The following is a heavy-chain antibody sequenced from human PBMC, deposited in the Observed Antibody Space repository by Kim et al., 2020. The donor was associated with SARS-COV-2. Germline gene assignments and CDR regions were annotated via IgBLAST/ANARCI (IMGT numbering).Heavy chain of an antibody. V-gene: IGHV3-7*01. D-gene: IGHD2-21*01. J-gene: IGHJ4*02. CDR1: GLSFSTSW. CDR2: IREDGSAQ. CDR3: ARYSIGSRSFDY. Sequence: GGSLRLSCAASGLSFSTSWMGWVRQAPGKGLEWAASIREDGSAQFYLDSVKGRFTTSRDNAQNSVSLQMNTFRAEDTAVHYCARYSIGSRSFDYLGQG.